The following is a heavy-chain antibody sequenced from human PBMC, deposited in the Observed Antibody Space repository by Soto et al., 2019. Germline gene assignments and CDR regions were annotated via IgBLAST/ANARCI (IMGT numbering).Heavy chain of an antibody. CDR1: GFTFRSYA. Sequence: QVQLVESGGGVVQPGRSLRLSCAASGFTFRSYAMDWVRQAPGKGLEWVAVISYDGTNKYYADSVKGRFTISRDNSKNTRSLRMNSLRPEDTAVYYCARGDSNSGSDYWGQGTLVTVSS. CDR3: ARGDSNSGSDY. D-gene: IGHD6-13*01. J-gene: IGHJ4*02. V-gene: IGHV3-30*01. CDR2: ISYDGTNK.